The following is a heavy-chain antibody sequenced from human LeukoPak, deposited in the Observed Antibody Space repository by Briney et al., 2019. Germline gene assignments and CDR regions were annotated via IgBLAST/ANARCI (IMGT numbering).Heavy chain of an antibody. V-gene: IGHV3-9*01. CDR1: GFTFDNYA. Sequence: GGSLRLSCAASGFTFDNYAMNWVRQVPGKGLEWISLISWNSGTIGYADSVKGRFTISRDNANNFLYLQMNSLRAEDTALYYCARAYKDRSLAGKKQFFQHWGQGTLVTVSS. CDR2: ISWNSGTI. CDR3: ARAYKDRSLAGKKQFFQH. D-gene: IGHD6-19*01. J-gene: IGHJ1*01.